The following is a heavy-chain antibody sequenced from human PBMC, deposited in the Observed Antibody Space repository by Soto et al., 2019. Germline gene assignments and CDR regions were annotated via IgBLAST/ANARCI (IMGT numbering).Heavy chain of an antibody. CDR2: ISYDGTNK. Sequence: PGGSLRLSCAASGFTFSSYAMHWVRQAPGKGLEWVSIISYDGTNKDYADSVKGRFTISRDNSKNTLYLQVHSLRAEDTAVYYCAKDQGTYYDFWSGPRRGYYYGMGVWGQGTTVTV. D-gene: IGHD3-3*01. CDR3: AKDQGTYYDFWSGPRRGYYYGMGV. V-gene: IGHV3-30*18. CDR1: GFTFSSYA. J-gene: IGHJ6*02.